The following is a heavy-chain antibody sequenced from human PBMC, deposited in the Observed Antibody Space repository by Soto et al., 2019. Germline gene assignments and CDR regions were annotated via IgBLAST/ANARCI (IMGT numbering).Heavy chain of an antibody. CDR3: ARTSAAGKCYYGMDV. J-gene: IGHJ6*02. CDR2: IYPGDSDT. Sequence: GESLKISCKGSGYRFTSYWIGWVRQMPGKGLEWMGIIYPGDSDTRYSPSFQGQVTISADKSISTAYLQWSSLKASDTAMYYCARTSAAGKCYYGMDVWGQGTTVTVSS. D-gene: IGHD6-13*01. V-gene: IGHV5-51*01. CDR1: GYRFTSYW.